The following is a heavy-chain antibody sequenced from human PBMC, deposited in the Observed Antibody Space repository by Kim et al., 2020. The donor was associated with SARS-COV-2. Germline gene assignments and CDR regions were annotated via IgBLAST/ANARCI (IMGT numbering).Heavy chain of an antibody. CDR2: ISYDGSNK. V-gene: IGHV3-30*18. CDR1: GFTFSSYG. D-gene: IGHD3-16*01. CDR3: AKTPSDGGWAFDY. J-gene: IGHJ4*02. Sequence: GGSLRLSCAASGFTFSSYGMHWVRQAPGKGLEWVAVISYDGSNKYYADSVKGRFTISRDNSKNTLYLQMNNLRAEDTAVYYCAKTPSDGGWAFDYWGQGTLVTVSS.